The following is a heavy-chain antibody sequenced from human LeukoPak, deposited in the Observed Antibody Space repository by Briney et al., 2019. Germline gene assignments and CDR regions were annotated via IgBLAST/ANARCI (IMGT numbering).Heavy chain of an antibody. CDR2: TYYSGST. CDR1: GGSISSSSYY. V-gene: IGHV4-39*01. Sequence: PSETLSLTCTVSGGSISSSSYYWSWIRQPPGKGLEWIGSTYYSGSTYYNPSLKSRVTISVDTSKKQFSLKLSSVTAADTAVYYCARGPPVLGLFYSSSWYYFDYWGQGTPVTVSS. J-gene: IGHJ4*02. D-gene: IGHD6-13*01. CDR3: ARGPPVLGLFYSSSWYYFDY.